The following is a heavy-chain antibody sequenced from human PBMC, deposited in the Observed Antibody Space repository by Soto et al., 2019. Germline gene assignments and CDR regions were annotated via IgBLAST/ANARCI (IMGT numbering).Heavy chain of an antibody. CDR3: ARDPNAVYVWGSYTDY. Sequence: QVQLVESGGGVVQPGRSLRLSCAASGFTFSSYAMHWVRQAPGKGLEWVAVISYDGSNKYYADSVKGRFTISRDNSKNXLYLQMNSLRAEDTAVYYCARDPNAVYVWGSYTDYWGQGTLVTVSS. D-gene: IGHD3-16*01. CDR1: GFTFSSYA. CDR2: ISYDGSNK. J-gene: IGHJ4*02. V-gene: IGHV3-30-3*01.